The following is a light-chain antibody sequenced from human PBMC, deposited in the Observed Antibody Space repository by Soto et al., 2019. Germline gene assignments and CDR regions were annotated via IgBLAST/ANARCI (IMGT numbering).Light chain of an antibody. CDR3: CSYATSSFV. J-gene: IGLJ1*01. CDR2: EVS. Sequence: QSALTQPASVSGSPGQSITISCTGSSSDVGGYNYVSWYQNHPGTAPKLMIYEVSQRPSGVSSRFSGSKSGNTATLTISGVQPEDEADYHCCSYATSSFVFGTGTKVTVL. CDR1: SSDVGGYNY. V-gene: IGLV2-14*01.